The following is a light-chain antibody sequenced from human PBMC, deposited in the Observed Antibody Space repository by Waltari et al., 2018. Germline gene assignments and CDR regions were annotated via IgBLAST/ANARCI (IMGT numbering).Light chain of an antibody. V-gene: IGKV1D-16*01. CDR3: QQYFSTPWT. CDR2: DAS. J-gene: IGKJ1*01. CDR1: QGISNW. Sequence: DIQMTQSPSSLSASVGDRVTITCRASQGISNWLAWYQQKPGKAPNSLIYDASSLQGGVPSRFSGSRSGTRFTLTISSLQAEDVAVYYCQQYFSTPWTFGHETAVEIK.